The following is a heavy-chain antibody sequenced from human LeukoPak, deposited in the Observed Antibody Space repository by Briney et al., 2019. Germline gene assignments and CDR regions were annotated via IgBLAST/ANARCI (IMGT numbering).Heavy chain of an antibody. CDR3: AKDPSLGIGYYFDY. V-gene: IGHV3-30*02. CDR1: GFTFSSYG. D-gene: IGHD7-27*01. J-gene: IGHJ4*02. CDR2: IRYDGSNK. Sequence: GGSLRLSCAASGFTFSSYGMHWVRQAPGKGLEWVAFIRYDGSNKYYADSVKGRFTISRDNSKNTLYRQMNSLRAEDTAVYYCAKDPSLGIGYYFDYWGQGTLVTVSS.